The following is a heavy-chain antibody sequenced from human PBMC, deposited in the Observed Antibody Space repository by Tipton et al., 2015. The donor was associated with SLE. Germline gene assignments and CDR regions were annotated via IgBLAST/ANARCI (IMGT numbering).Heavy chain of an antibody. V-gene: IGHV3-9*01. CDR3: AKDTATAGYYYYMDV. CDR2: ISWNSGSI. Sequence: RSLRLSCAASGFTFDDYAMHWVRQAPGKGLEWVSGISWNSGSIGYADSVKRRFTISRDNAKNSLYLQMNSLRAEDTALYYCAKDTATAGYYYYMDVWGKGTTVTVSS. D-gene: IGHD6-13*01. J-gene: IGHJ6*03. CDR1: GFTFDDYA.